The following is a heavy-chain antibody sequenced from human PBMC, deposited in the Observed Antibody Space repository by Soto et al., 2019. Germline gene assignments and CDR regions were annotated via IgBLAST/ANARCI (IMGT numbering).Heavy chain of an antibody. CDR3: ARLVLEWLSPSPYSFDY. Sequence: QLQLQDSGPGLVKPSETLSLTCTVSGGSISSSSYYWGWIRQPPGKGLEWSGSNYYSGSTYYNPSLKSRVTISVDTSKNQCSMKLGSVTAADTAVYYCARLVLEWLSPSPYSFDYCGQGTLVTVSS. D-gene: IGHD3-3*01. CDR2: NYYSGST. J-gene: IGHJ4*02. V-gene: IGHV4-39*01. CDR1: GGSISSSSYY.